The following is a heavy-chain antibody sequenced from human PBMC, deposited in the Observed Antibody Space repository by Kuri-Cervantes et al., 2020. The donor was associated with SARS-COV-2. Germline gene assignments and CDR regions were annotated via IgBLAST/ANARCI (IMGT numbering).Heavy chain of an antibody. J-gene: IGHJ4*02. CDR1: GFTFSSCA. V-gene: IGHV3-30*07. CDR3: AKDSRYDFWSGYYFDY. D-gene: IGHD3-3*01. Sequence: GGSLRLSCAASGFTFSSCAMHWVRLAPGKGLEWVAFISYDGSNEYYADSVRGRFTISRDNSKNTLYLQMNSLRAEDTAVYYCAKDSRYDFWSGYYFDYWGQGTLVTVSS. CDR2: ISYDGSNE.